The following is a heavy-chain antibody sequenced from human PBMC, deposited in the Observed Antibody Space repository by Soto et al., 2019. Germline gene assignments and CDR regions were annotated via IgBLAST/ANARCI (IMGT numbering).Heavy chain of an antibody. CDR3: ARDSYPGYCSSTSCPHDAFDI. J-gene: IGHJ3*02. D-gene: IGHD2-2*01. Sequence: GASVKVSCKASGGTFSSYTISWVRQAPGQGLEWMGRIIPILGIANYAQKFQGRVTITADKSTGTAYMELSSLRSEDTAVYYCARDSYPGYCSSTSCPHDAFDIWGQGTMVTVSS. CDR2: IIPILGIA. V-gene: IGHV1-69*04. CDR1: GGTFSSYT.